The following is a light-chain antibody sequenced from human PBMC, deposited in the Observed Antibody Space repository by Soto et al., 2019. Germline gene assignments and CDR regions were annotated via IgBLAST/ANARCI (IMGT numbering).Light chain of an antibody. Sequence: EIVSKKSPGTLSLTPGERAILSCRASQSVGSLLAWYQHNPGQAPRLLIFDASYRAAGIPARFRGSGSGTDFTLTIDSLEPEDFAVYYCQQRTNWLWTFGPGAKVDI. J-gene: IGKJ1*01. CDR1: QSVGSL. V-gene: IGKV3-11*01. CDR2: DAS. CDR3: QQRTNWLWT.